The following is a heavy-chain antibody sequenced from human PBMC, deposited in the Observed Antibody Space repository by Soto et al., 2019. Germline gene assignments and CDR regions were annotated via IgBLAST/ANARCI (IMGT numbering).Heavy chain of an antibody. J-gene: IGHJ3*02. D-gene: IGHD4-17*01. Sequence: QVQLQESGPGLVKPSETLSLTCTVSGGSISSYYWSWIRQPPGKGLEWIGDIYYSGSTNHNPSLKSRVTISVDTSKNQFSLKLSSVTAADTAVYYCARRYGYAFDIWGQGTMVTVSS. V-gene: IGHV4-59*01. CDR3: ARRYGYAFDI. CDR1: GGSISSYY. CDR2: IYYSGST.